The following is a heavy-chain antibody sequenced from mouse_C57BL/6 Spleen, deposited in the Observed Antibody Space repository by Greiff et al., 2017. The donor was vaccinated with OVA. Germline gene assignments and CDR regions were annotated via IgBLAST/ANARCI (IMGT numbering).Heavy chain of an antibody. Sequence: EVQLVESEGGLVQPGSSMKLSCTASGFTFSDYYMAWVRQVPEKGLEWVANINYDGSSTYYLDSLKSRFIISRDNAKNILYLQMSSLKSEDTATYYCARGGILYPFAYWGQGTLVTVSA. CDR2: INYDGSST. V-gene: IGHV5-16*01. D-gene: IGHD2-12*01. J-gene: IGHJ3*01. CDR3: ARGGILYPFAY. CDR1: GFTFSDYY.